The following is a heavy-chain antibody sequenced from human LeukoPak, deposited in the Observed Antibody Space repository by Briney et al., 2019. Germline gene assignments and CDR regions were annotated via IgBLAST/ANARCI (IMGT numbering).Heavy chain of an antibody. CDR2: IYYSGST. J-gene: IGHJ5*02. D-gene: IGHD5-24*01. CDR3: ARRGLQNWFDP. Sequence: SETLSLTCTVSGDSISSGTYYWDWIRQPPGKGLEWIGSIYYSGSTYYNPSLKSRVTISVDTSKNQFSLKLSSVTAADTAVYFCARRGLQNWFDPWGQGTPVTVSS. CDR1: GDSISSGTYY. V-gene: IGHV4-39*01.